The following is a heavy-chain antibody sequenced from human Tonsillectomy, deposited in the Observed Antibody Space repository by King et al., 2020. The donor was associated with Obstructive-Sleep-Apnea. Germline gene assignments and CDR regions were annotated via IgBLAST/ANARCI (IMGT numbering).Heavy chain of an antibody. Sequence: VQLVESGGGVVQPGRSLRLSCAASGFTFSSYGMHWVRQAPGKGLEWVAVISYDGSNKYYADSVRGRFTISRDNSKNTLYLQMNSLRAEDTAVYYCAKVLYRGYYDSYGMDVWGQGTTVTVSS. V-gene: IGHV3-30*18. CDR1: GFTFSSYG. CDR3: AKVLYRGYYDSYGMDV. D-gene: IGHD2-2*02. J-gene: IGHJ6*02. CDR2: ISYDGSNK.